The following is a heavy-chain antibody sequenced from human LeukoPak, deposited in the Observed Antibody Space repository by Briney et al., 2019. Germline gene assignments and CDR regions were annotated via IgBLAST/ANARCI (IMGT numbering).Heavy chain of an antibody. D-gene: IGHD1-26*01. J-gene: IGHJ4*02. CDR2: IYHSGST. CDR1: GGSISSSNW. V-gene: IGHV4-4*02. Sequence: PSETLSPTCAVSGGSISSSNWWSWVRQPPGKGLEWIGEIYHSGSTNYNPSLKSRVTISLDKSKNQFSLKLTSVAAADTAVYYCARDGGEHGSYPFDYWGQGTLVTVSS. CDR3: ARDGGEHGSYPFDY.